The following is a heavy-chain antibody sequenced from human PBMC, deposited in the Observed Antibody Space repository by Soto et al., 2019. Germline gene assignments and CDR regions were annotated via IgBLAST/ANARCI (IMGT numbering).Heavy chain of an antibody. Sequence: PGGSLRLSCAASGFTFSDHYMDWVRQAPGKGLEWVGRSRNEANSSTTEYAASVKGRFTISRDDSKNSVYLQMNSLKIEDTAVYYCARGASAHLGEYYYYGMDVWGQGTTVTVSS. D-gene: IGHD3-16*01. CDR2: SRNEANSSTT. J-gene: IGHJ6*02. CDR1: GFTFSDHY. CDR3: ARGASAHLGEYYYYGMDV. V-gene: IGHV3-72*01.